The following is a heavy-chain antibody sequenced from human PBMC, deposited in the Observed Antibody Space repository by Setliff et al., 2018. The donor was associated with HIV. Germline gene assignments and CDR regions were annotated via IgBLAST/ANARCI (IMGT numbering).Heavy chain of an antibody. J-gene: IGHJ6*02. CDR2: AYYGGSTDYN. Sequence: PSETLSLTCTVSGGSISSHYWSWIRQVPGKGPEWIGNAYYGGSTDYNTYNPSLKSRVTVIIDIYKNQMSLNLRSVTAADTAVYYCARHLTYDTIPSLTAYGLDVWGQGTTVTVSS. D-gene: IGHD3-22*01. V-gene: IGHV4-59*11. CDR1: GGSISSHY. CDR3: ARHLTYDTIPSLTAYGLDV.